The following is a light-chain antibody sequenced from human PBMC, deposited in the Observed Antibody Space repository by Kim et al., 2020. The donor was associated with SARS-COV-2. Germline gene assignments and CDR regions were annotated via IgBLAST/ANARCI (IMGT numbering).Light chain of an antibody. CDR2: KNT. Sequence: PGQTARITCSGDALSKQVAYWYLQKPGQAPVLVILKNTERPSGIPERFSGSSSGTTVTLTIGGVQAEDEADYYCQSADSSGTIRVFGAGTKLTVL. CDR1: ALSKQV. V-gene: IGLV3-25*03. CDR3: QSADSSGTIRV. J-gene: IGLJ3*02.